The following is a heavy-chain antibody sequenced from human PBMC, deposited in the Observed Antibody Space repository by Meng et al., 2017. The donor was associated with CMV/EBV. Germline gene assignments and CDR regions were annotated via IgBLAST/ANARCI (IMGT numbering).Heavy chain of an antibody. D-gene: IGHD1-14*01. CDR3: ARVTSRVAGAFDY. CDR1: GGSISSGDYY. Sequence: GRLQGSGQGLVKPSQTLSLTCTVSGGSISSGDYYWSWIRQPPGKGLEWIGYIYYSGSTYYNPSLKSRVTISVDTSKNQFSLKLSSVTAADTAVYYCARVTSRVAGAFDYWGQGTLVTVSS. V-gene: IGHV4-30-4*08. J-gene: IGHJ4*02. CDR2: IYYSGST.